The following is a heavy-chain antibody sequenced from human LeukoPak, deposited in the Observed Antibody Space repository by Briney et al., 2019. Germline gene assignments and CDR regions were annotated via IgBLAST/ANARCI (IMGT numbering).Heavy chain of an antibody. CDR3: ARDGEQWELLKAFDI. D-gene: IGHD1-26*01. J-gene: IGHJ3*02. CDR2: ISAYNGNT. V-gene: IGHV1-18*01. Sequence: ASVKVSCKASGYTFTSYGISWVRQAPGQGLEWMGWISAYNGNTNYAQKLQGRVTMTTDTSTSTAYMELRSLRSDDTAVYCCARDGEQWELLKAFDIWGQGTMVTVSS. CDR1: GYTFTSYG.